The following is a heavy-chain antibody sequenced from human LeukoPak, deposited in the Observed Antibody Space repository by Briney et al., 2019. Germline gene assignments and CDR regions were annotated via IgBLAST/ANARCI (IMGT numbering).Heavy chain of an antibody. CDR2: MNPNSGNT. CDR1: GYTFTSYD. Sequence: GASVKVSCKASGYTFTSYDINWVRQATGQGLEWMGWMNPNSGNTGYAQKFQGRVTITRNTSISTAYMELSSLRSEDTAVYYCARVPNWGIRTSYYYYYYMDVWGKGTTVTVSS. CDR3: ARVPNWGIRTSYYYYYYMDV. D-gene: IGHD3-3*02. V-gene: IGHV1-8*03. J-gene: IGHJ6*03.